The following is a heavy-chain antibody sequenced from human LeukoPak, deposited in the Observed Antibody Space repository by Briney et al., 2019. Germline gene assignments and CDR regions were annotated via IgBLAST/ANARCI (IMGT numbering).Heavy chain of an antibody. CDR1: GYTFTSSD. J-gene: IGHJ4*02. CDR3: ARGRSGLAASGRYVY. V-gene: IGHV1-8*01. D-gene: IGHD6-13*01. CDR2: INPNSGRT. Sequence: ASVKVSCKASGYTFTSSDINWVRQAAAQGVEWMGWINPNSGRTGYAQKFQGRVTMTANTSISTAYKELSSLRFDDTAVYYCARGRSGLAASGRYVYWGEGTLITVSS.